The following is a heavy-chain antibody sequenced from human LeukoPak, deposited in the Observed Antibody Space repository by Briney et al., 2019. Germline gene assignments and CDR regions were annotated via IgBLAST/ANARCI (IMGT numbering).Heavy chain of an antibody. J-gene: IGHJ1*01. V-gene: IGHV3-30*04. CDR3: AKVKVPGTEDLQS. Sequence: GGSLRLSCAASGFTFSSYAMHWVRQAPGKGLAWVAVISHHGKDVFYTDSVKGRFTISRDNSKNTLYLQMTSLRADDTAVYYCAKVKVPGTEDLQSWGQGTLVAVSS. D-gene: IGHD1-1*01. CDR1: GFTFSSYA. CDR2: ISHHGKDV.